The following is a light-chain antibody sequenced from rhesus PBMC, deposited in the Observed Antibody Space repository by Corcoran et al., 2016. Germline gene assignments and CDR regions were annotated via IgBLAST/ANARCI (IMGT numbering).Light chain of an antibody. CDR2: AAS. CDR1: QSVGNF. CDR3: YQHSSGYS. V-gene: IGKV3-10*01. J-gene: IGKJ2*01. Sequence: QVILTQSPATLSLSPGERATLSCRASQSVGNFLAWYQQKPGQAPRLLIYAASNRAPDIPARFSGSGSGTDFALTISSLEPEDVGVYHCYQHSSGYSFGQGTKVEIK.